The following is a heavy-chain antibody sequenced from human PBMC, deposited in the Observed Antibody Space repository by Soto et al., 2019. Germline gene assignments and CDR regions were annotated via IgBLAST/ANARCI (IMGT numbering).Heavy chain of an antibody. CDR2: INYSAST. Sequence: QMQLQQWGAGLLKPSETLSLTCGVYGGTFSAYYWTWIRQPPGKGLEWIGEINYSASTTYHPSLKSRVTISLDPSKNQFSLTLRSVTAADTAVYYCARGFFDFGVVILDSWALGTLVTVSS. J-gene: IGHJ4*02. V-gene: IGHV4-34*01. CDR1: GGTFSAYY. D-gene: IGHD3-3*01. CDR3: ARGFFDFGVVILDS.